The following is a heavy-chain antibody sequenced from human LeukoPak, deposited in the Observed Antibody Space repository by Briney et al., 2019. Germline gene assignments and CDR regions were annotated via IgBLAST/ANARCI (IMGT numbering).Heavy chain of an antibody. CDR1: GYTFTGYY. Sequence: SVKVSCKASGYTFTGYYMHWVRQAPGQGLEWMGIINPSGGSTSYTQKFQGRVTMTRDTSTSTVYMELSSLRSEDTAVYYCAIQNIAAADHRLDYWGQETLVTVSS. CDR2: INPSGGST. D-gene: IGHD6-13*01. J-gene: IGHJ4*02. CDR3: AIQNIAAADHRLDY. V-gene: IGHV1-46*01.